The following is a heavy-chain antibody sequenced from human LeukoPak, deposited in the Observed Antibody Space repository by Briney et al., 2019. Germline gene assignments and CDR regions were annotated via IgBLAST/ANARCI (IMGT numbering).Heavy chain of an antibody. J-gene: IGHJ4*02. CDR1: GYSFTSYW. CDR2: IYPGDSDT. CDR3: ARNYYDSSGYTDY. D-gene: IGHD3-22*01. V-gene: IGHV5-51*01. Sequence: GESLKTSCKGSGYSFTSYWIGWVRQMPGKGREWVGIIYPGDSDTRYSPSFQGQVTISADKSISTAYLQWSSLKASDTAMYYCARNYYDSSGYTDYWGQGTLVTVSS.